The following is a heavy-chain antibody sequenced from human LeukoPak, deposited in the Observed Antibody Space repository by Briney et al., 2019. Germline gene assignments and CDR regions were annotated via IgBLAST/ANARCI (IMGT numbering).Heavy chain of an antibody. Sequence: SVKVSCKASGGTFSSYAISWVRQAPGQGLEWMGGIIPIFGTANYAQKFQGRVTITADESTSTAYMELSSLRSEDTAVYYCARAGQGYCTSASCYLSLDYWGQGTLVTVSS. CDR3: ARAGQGYCTSASCYLSLDY. CDR1: GGTFSSYA. D-gene: IGHD2-2*01. V-gene: IGHV1-69*13. J-gene: IGHJ4*02. CDR2: IIPIFGTA.